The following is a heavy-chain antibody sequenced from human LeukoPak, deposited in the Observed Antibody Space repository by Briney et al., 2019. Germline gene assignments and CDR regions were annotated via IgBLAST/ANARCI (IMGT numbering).Heavy chain of an antibody. J-gene: IGHJ4*02. CDR2: ISAYNGNT. CDR3: ARDCSGGSCYLYFDY. CDR1: GGTFSSYA. D-gene: IGHD2-15*01. V-gene: IGHV1-18*01. Sequence: GSSVKVSCKASGGTFSSYAISWVRQAPGQGLEWMGWISAYNGNTNYAQKLQGRVTMTTDTSTSTAYMELRGLRSDDTAVYYCARDCSGGSCYLYFDYWGQGTLVTASS.